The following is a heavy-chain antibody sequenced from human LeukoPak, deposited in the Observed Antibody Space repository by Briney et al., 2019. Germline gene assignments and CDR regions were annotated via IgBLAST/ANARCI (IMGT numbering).Heavy chain of an antibody. J-gene: IGHJ4*02. CDR2: IYPGDSDT. V-gene: IGHV5-51*01. Sequence: GESLKNSCRGSGYIFTNYWIGWVRQMPGKGLEWMGVIYPGDSDTRYSPSFQGQVTISADRSISTAYLHWSSLKASDTAMYYCARSQGGSNYDYWGQGTLVTVSS. D-gene: IGHD5-24*01. CDR3: ARSQGGSNYDY. CDR1: GYIFTNYW.